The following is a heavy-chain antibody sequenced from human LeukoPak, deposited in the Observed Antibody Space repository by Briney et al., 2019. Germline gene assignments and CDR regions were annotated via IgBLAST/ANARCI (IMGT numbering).Heavy chain of an antibody. Sequence: GASVKVSCKASGYTFTSYYMHWVRQAPGQGLEWMGIINPSGGSTSYAQKFQGRVTMTRDTSTSTVYMELSSLRSEDTAVYYCARGEGSGYYFTPYYFDYWGQGTLVTVSS. V-gene: IGHV1-46*01. CDR1: GYTFTSYY. CDR3: ARGEGSGYYFTPYYFDY. J-gene: IGHJ4*02. D-gene: IGHD3-22*01. CDR2: INPSGGST.